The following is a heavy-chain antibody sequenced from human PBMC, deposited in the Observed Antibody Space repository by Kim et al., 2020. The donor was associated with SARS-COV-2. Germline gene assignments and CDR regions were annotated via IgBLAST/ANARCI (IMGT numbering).Heavy chain of an antibody. D-gene: IGHD3-22*01. CDR3: ARGPYYYDSSGAFDI. J-gene: IGHJ3*02. V-gene: IGHV3-21*01. Sequence: DSVKGRFTISRDNAKNSLYLQMNSLRAEDTAVYYCARGPYYYDSSGAFDIWGQGTMVTVSS.